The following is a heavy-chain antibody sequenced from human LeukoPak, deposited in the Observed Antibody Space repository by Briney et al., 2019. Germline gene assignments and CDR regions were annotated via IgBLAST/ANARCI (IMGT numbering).Heavy chain of an antibody. CDR1: GGTFSSYA. CDR2: IIPIFGTA. V-gene: IGHV1-69*05. D-gene: IGHD6-6*01. Sequence: ASVKVSCKASGGTFSSYAISWVRQAPGQGLEWMGRIIPIFGTANYAQKFQGRVTITTDESTSTAYMELSSLRSEDTAVYYCAILRARSSSSQPYNWSDPWGQGTLVTVSS. J-gene: IGHJ5*02. CDR3: AILRARSSSSQPYNWSDP.